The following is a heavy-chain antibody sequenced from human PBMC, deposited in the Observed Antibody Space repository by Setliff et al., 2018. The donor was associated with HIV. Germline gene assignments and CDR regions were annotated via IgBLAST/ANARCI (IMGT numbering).Heavy chain of an antibody. J-gene: IGHJ4*02. V-gene: IGHV4-39*07. CDR1: GGSITSSTYY. CDR2: IFYSGST. CDR3: ARDHKYYYDSSGLDY. D-gene: IGHD3-22*01. Sequence: SETLSLTCTVSGGSITSSTYYWDWIRPPPGKGLEWIGSIFYSGSTYYNPSVKSRVTISIDTSKNQFSLRLSSVTAADTAVYYCARDHKYYYDSSGLDYWGQGTLVTVPQ.